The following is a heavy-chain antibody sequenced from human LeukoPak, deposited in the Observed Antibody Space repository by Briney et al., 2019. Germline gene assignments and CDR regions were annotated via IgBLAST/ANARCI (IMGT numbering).Heavy chain of an antibody. D-gene: IGHD6-19*01. V-gene: IGHV4-38-2*02. CDR2: IYHSGST. Sequence: SETLSLTCTVSGYSISSGYYWGWIRQPPGKGLEWIGSIYHSGSTYYNPSLKSRVTISVDTSKIQFSLKLSSVTAADTAVYYCARGGGSSGWYEFDYWGQGTLVTVSS. CDR1: GYSISSGYY. J-gene: IGHJ4*02. CDR3: ARGGGSSGWYEFDY.